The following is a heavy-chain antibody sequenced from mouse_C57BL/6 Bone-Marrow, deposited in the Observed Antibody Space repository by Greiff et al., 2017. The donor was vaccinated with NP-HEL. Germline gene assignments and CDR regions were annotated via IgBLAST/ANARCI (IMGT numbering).Heavy chain of an antibody. Sequence: QVQLKQSGPGLVQPSQSLSITCTVSGFSLTSYGVHWVRQSPGKGLEWLGVIWSGGSTDYNAAFISRLSISKDNSKSQVFFKMNSLQADDTAIYYCARGGYDYDDGVYYYDIDYWGQGTSVTVSS. CDR3: ARGGYDYDDGVYYYDIDY. J-gene: IGHJ4*01. D-gene: IGHD2-4*01. CDR1: GFSLTSYG. CDR2: IWSGGST. V-gene: IGHV2-2*01.